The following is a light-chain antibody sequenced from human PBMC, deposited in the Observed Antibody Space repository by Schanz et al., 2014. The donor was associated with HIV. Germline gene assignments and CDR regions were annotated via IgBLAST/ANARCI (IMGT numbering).Light chain of an antibody. Sequence: ERVMTQSPATLSVSPGDRAILSCRVSQSVNNRLAWYQQIPGQAPRLLIYDASTRATGVPDRFRGSGSGTEFTLTISSLQSEDFAVYYCQQYNNWPPGAITFGQGTRLEIK. CDR3: QQYNNWPPGAIT. CDR2: DAS. V-gene: IGKV3-15*01. J-gene: IGKJ5*01. CDR1: QSVNNR.